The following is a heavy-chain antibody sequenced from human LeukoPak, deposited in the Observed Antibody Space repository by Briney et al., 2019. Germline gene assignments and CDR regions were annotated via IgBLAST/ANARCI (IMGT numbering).Heavy chain of an antibody. Sequence: PGRSLRLSCAASGFTFSSYGMHWVRQAPGKGLEWVAVIWYDGSNKYYADSVKGRFTISRDNSKNTLYLQMNSLRAEDTAVYYCARVRMGGLDAFDIWGQGTMVTVSS. D-gene: IGHD2-15*01. CDR1: GFTFSSYG. CDR2: IWYDGSNK. V-gene: IGHV3-33*01. J-gene: IGHJ3*02. CDR3: ARVRMGGLDAFDI.